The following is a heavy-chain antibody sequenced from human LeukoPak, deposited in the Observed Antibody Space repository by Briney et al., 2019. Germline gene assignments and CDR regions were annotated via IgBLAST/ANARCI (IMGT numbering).Heavy chain of an antibody. D-gene: IGHD2-15*01. CDR2: IIPILGIA. CDR1: GGTFSSYA. Sequence: ASVKVSCKASGGTFSSYAISWVRQAPGQGLEWMGRIIPILGIANYAQKFQGRVTITADKSTSTTYTELSSLRSEDTAVYYCARDPGSPGVDWGQGTLVTVSS. CDR3: ARDPGSPGVD. J-gene: IGHJ4*02. V-gene: IGHV1-69*04.